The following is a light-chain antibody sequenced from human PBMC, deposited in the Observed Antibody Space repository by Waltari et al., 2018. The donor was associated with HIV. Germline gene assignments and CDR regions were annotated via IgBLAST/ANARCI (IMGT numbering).Light chain of an antibody. CDR2: SNE. V-gene: IGLV1-44*01. CDR1: STNIGSTI. J-gene: IGLJ3*02. Sequence: QSVLTQPPSVSGTPGPNVTNSCSGSSTNIGSTIVNWYQQDPEAAPKLLIYSNEQRPSGGPVRLSGTQSGTSPSLAISELQSEDEADYYCAAWDDSLNGMFGGGTKLTV. CDR3: AAWDDSLNGM.